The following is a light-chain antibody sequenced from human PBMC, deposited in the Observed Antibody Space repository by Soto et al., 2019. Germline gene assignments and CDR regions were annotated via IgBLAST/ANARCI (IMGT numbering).Light chain of an antibody. J-gene: IGKJ5*01. CDR1: QSVSSN. CDR2: GAS. Sequence: EIVMTQSPATLSVSPGERATLSCRASQSVSSNLAWYQQKPGQAPRLLISGASTRATGTPARFSGSGSGTDFTLTISSLQPEDFAVYYCQQDYNLPFTFGQGTRLEI. CDR3: QQDYNLPFT. V-gene: IGKV3D-15*01.